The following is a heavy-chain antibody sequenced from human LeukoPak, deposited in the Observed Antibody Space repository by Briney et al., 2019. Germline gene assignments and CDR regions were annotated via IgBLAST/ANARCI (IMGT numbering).Heavy chain of an antibody. Sequence: KPSETLSLTCTVSGGSISSSSYYWSWIRQPPGKGLEWIGYIYYSGSTNYNPSLKSRVTISVDTSKNQFSLKLSSVTAADTAVYYCARSHFITMVRGVINKEDFYFDYWGQGTLVTVSS. D-gene: IGHD3-10*01. CDR2: IYYSGST. J-gene: IGHJ4*02. CDR1: GGSISSSSYY. V-gene: IGHV4-61*01. CDR3: ARSHFITMVRGVINKEDFYFDY.